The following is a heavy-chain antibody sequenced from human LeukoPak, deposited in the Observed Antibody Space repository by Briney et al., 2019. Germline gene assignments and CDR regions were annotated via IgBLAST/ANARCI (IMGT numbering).Heavy chain of an antibody. CDR3: ARTHGARFLEWLFHY. D-gene: IGHD3-3*01. Sequence: GASVKVSCKTFGYTFNTFDINWVRQAPGHGLEWMGGIIPIFGTANYAQKFQGRVTITADESTSTGYMELSSLRSEDTAVYYCARTHGARFLEWLFHYWGQGTLVTVSS. V-gene: IGHV1-69*13. J-gene: IGHJ4*02. CDR2: IIPIFGTA. CDR1: GYTFNTFD.